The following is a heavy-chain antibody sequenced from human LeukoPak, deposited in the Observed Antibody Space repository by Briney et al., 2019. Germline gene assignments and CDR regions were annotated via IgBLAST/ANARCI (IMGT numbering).Heavy chain of an antibody. CDR1: GFTFSSFA. CDR3: ARIREGYSYGGNFDY. Sequence: QTGGSLRLSCAASGFTFSSFAMSWVRQAPGKGLEYVSAISSNGGGTYYANSVKGRFTISRDNSKNTLYLQVGSLRVEDMGVYYCARIREGYSYGGNFDYWGQGTLVTVSS. CDR2: ISSNGGGT. D-gene: IGHD5-18*01. J-gene: IGHJ4*02. V-gene: IGHV3-64*01.